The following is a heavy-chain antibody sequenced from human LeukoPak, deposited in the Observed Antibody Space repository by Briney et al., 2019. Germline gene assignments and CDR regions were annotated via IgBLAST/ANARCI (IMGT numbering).Heavy chain of an antibody. CDR2: IIPIFGTA. Sequence: SVKVSCKASGGTFNSYAISWVRQAPGQGLEWMGGIIPIFGTANYAQKFQGRVTITADESTSTAYMELSSLRSEDTAVYYCARDKRNYDFWSGYLSLDYWGQGTLVTVSS. V-gene: IGHV1-69*13. D-gene: IGHD3-3*01. CDR3: ARDKRNYDFWSGYLSLDY. J-gene: IGHJ4*02. CDR1: GGTFNSYA.